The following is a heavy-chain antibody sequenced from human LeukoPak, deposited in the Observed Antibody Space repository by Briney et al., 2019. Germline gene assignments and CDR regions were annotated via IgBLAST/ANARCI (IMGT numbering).Heavy chain of an antibody. Sequence: PSESLSLTCGVSGGPINTNTFFWGWIRQPPGKGLEWVGNVFYSGSTLYNPSLKSRVTMSIDTSKNQFSLSLSSATAADTAMYWCVRQSRIFGVTRPGYMDVWGKGIMVSVSS. J-gene: IGHJ6*03. CDR2: VFYSGST. CDR1: GGPINTNTFF. V-gene: IGHV4-39*01. CDR3: VRQSRIFGVTRPGYMDV. D-gene: IGHD3-3*01.